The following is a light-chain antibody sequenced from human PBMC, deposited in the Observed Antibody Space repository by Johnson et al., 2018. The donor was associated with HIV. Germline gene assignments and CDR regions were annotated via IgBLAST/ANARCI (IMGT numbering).Light chain of an antibody. J-gene: IGLJ1*01. V-gene: IGLV1-51*01. CDR1: SSNIGNNY. CDR3: ETWDSSLRVGF. Sequence: QSVLTQPPSVSAAPGQKVTISCSGSSSNIGNNYVSWYQQLPGRAPKLLIYDTNKRPSGIPDRFSGSKSGTSATLGITGLQTGDEADYYCETWDSSLRVGFVGTGTKVTVL. CDR2: DTN.